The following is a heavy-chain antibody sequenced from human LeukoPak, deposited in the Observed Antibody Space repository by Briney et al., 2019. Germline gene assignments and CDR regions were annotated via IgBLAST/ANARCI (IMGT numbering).Heavy chain of an antibody. D-gene: IGHD1-26*01. CDR2: VNPSGGST. J-gene: IGHJ4*02. Sequence: GASVKVSCKASGYTFTSNDINWVRQAPGQGLEWMGIVNPSGGSTPYAQNFQGRVTMTRDTSTNTVYMELSSLRSEDTAVYYWARAVGATSQFDYWGQGTLVTVSS. CDR1: GYTFTSND. CDR3: ARAVGATSQFDY. V-gene: IGHV1-46*01.